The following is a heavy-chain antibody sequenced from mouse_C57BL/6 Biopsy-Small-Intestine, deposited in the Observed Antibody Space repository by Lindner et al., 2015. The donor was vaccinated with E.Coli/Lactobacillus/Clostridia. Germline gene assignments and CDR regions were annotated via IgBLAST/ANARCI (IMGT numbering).Heavy chain of an antibody. CDR1: GFAFSGYW. Sequence: VQLQESGAELVKPGASVKISCKASGFAFSGYWMNWVKRRPGKGLEWIGQIYPGDDDTKYNGKFKDKATLTADKSSNTAYMQLSRLTSEDSAVYFCARGSSKVPYWYFDVWGTGTTVTVSS. CDR3: ARGSSKVPYWYFDV. CDR2: IYPGDDDT. D-gene: IGHD2-10*02. V-gene: IGHV1-80*01. J-gene: IGHJ1*03.